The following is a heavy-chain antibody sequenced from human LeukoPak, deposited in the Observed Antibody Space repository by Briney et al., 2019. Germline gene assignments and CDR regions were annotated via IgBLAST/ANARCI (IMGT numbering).Heavy chain of an antibody. J-gene: IGHJ2*01. CDR3: ARTSGSSTVWYFDL. D-gene: IGHD1-26*01. CDR1: GGSVDINY. V-gene: IGHV4-59*02. Sequence: SETLSLTCSVSGGSVDINYWSWIRQPPGKGLEWIGYTYYNGRTDYNLSLRSRATVSVDASNNQFSLRLSSVTTADTAVYFCARTSGSSTVWYFDLWGRGTLVTVSS. CDR2: TYYNGRT.